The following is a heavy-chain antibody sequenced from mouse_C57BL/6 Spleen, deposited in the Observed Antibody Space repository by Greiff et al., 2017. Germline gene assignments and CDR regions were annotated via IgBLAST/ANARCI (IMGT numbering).Heavy chain of an antibody. CDR2: IDPADSYT. CDR1: GYTFTSYW. D-gene: IGHD1-1*01. J-gene: IGHJ2*01. Sequence: QVQLQQPGAELVRPGTSVKLSCKASGYTFTSYWMHWVKQRPGQGLEWIGVIDPADSYTNYNQKFKGKATLTVDKSSSTAYMQLSSLTSEDSSVYYCARMITTVVAEFDYWGQGTTLTVSS. V-gene: IGHV1-59*01. CDR3: ARMITTVVAEFDY.